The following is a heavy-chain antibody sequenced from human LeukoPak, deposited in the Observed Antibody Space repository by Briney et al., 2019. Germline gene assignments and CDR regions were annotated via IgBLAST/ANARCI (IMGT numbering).Heavy chain of an antibody. CDR2: ISGGGSTY. D-gene: IGHD2-21*02. Sequence: PGGSLRLSCAASGFPFSDYELNWVRQAPGKGLEWLSWISGGGSTYYNADSVGGRFTISRDNARNSLYLQMDSLRSEDTATYYCARESMDTGGDCSIDYWGQGTLVTVSS. CDR3: ARESMDTGGDCSIDY. J-gene: IGHJ4*02. CDR1: GFPFSDYE. V-gene: IGHV3-48*03.